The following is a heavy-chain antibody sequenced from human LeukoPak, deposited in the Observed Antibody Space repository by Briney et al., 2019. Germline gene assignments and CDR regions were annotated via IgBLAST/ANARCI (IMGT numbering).Heavy chain of an antibody. V-gene: IGHV4-39*07. CDR2: ISYSGAT. D-gene: IGHD1-14*01. CDR3: ARDGFYYRYYMDV. CDR1: GGTVTSSTYF. J-gene: IGHJ6*03. Sequence: PSETLSLTCTLSGGTVTSSTYFWGWIRQPPGKGLEWIGSISYSGATYYNPSLKSRVSMSVHTSKNQFSLKLSSVTAADTAVYYCARDGFYYRYYMDVWGEGTTVTVSS.